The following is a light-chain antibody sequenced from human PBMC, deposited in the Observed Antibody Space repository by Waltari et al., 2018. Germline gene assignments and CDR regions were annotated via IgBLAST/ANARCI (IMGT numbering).Light chain of an antibody. CDR2: RNE. Sequence: QSVLTQPPSASGTPGQRVTISCSGSYSNVGANVVNWYQHLPGTAPKLLIYRNERRPAGGPDRFYASKSGTSASLAISGLRPEDEADYYCASWDDSLNGRWVFGGGTKLTVL. CDR1: YSNVGANV. J-gene: IGLJ2*01. V-gene: IGLV1-44*01. CDR3: ASWDDSLNGRWV.